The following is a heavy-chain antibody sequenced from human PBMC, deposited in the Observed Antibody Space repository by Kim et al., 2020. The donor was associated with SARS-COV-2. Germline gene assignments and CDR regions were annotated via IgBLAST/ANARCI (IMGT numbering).Heavy chain of an antibody. D-gene: IGHD2-15*01. CDR1: GGSISSGGYS. Sequence: SETLSLTCAVSGGSISSGGYSWSWIRQPPGKGLEWIGYIYHSESTYYNPSLQSRVTISVDRSKNKFSLKLSSVTAADTAVYYCARADIVDSYYYYGMDVWGQGTTVTVSS. J-gene: IGHJ6*02. V-gene: IGHV4-30-2*01. CDR2: IYHSEST. CDR3: ARADIVDSYYYYGMDV.